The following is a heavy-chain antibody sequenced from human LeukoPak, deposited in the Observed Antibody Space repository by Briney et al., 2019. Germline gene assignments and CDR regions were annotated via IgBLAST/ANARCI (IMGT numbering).Heavy chain of an antibody. Sequence: SGGSLRLSCAASGFTSSSYAMSWVHQAPGKELEWVSAISGSGGSTYYADSVKGRFTISRDNSKNTLYLQMNSLRAEDTAVYYCAKGYQEYFDYWGQGTLVTVSS. CDR1: GFTSSSYA. J-gene: IGHJ4*02. CDR2: ISGSGGST. D-gene: IGHD2-15*01. CDR3: AKGYQEYFDY. V-gene: IGHV3-23*01.